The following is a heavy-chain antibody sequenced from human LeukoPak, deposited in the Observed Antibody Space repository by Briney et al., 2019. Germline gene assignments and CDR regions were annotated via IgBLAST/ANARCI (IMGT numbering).Heavy chain of an antibody. CDR3: ARDRAVGSD. Sequence: SVKVSCKASGGTFSSHTISWVRQAPGQGLEWMGGIIPILGIANYAQKFQGRVTITADKSTSTAYMELSSLRSEDTAVYYCARDRAVGSDWGQGTLVTVSS. J-gene: IGHJ4*02. D-gene: IGHD1-26*01. CDR2: IIPILGIA. CDR1: GGTFSSHT. V-gene: IGHV1-69*10.